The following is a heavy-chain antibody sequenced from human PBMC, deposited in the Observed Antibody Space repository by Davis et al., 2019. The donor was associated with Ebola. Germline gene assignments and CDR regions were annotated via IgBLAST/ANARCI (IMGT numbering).Heavy chain of an antibody. Sequence: SETLSLTCSVPGGSITSSTRYYWGWIRQPPGQGLEWIASIYHTGNTYYTPSFQSRVTISVFTFKNQLSLRVDSVTAADTAVYYCAREPAFSSSWYADYWGQGTLVTVSS. CDR2: IYHTGNT. CDR1: GGSITSSTRYY. V-gene: IGHV4-39*07. D-gene: IGHD6-13*01. CDR3: AREPAFSSSWYADY. J-gene: IGHJ4*02.